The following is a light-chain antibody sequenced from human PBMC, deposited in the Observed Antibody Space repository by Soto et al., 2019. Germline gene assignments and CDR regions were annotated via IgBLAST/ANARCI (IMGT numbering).Light chain of an antibody. Sequence: QSALTQPASVSGSPGQSITISCTGTSSDVGGYNYVSWYQQHPGKAPKLMIYDVTNRPSGVSNRFSGSKSGNTASLSISGLQAEAEAEYYCSSYTTTGTPWVFGGGTKLTVL. CDR3: SSYTTTGTPWV. J-gene: IGLJ3*02. CDR1: SSDVGGYNY. CDR2: DVT. V-gene: IGLV2-14*01.